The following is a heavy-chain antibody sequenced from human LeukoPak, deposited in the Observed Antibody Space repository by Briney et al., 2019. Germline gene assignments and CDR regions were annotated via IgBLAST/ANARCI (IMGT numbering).Heavy chain of an antibody. J-gene: IGHJ3*02. Sequence: GASVKVSCKASGGTFSSYAISWVRQAPGQGLEWMGGIIPIFGTANYAQKFQGRVTITADESTSTAYMELSSLRSEDTAVYYCAREPGIAAAGDAFDIWGQGTMVTVSS. CDR1: GGTFSSYA. V-gene: IGHV1-69*13. CDR3: AREPGIAAAGDAFDI. CDR2: IIPIFGTA. D-gene: IGHD6-13*01.